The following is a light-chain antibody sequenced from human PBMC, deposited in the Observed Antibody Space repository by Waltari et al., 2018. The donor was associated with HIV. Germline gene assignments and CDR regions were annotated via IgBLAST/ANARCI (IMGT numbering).Light chain of an antibody. CDR3: SSYTSSSTVV. CDR1: SSDVGGYNY. V-gene: IGLV2-14*01. CDR2: EVS. J-gene: IGLJ2*01. Sequence: QSALTQPASVSGSPGQSITISCTGTSSDVGGYNYVSWYQQHPGKAPKRMICEVSNRPSGVSNRFSGSKSGNTASLTISGLQAEDEAAYYCSSYTSSSTVVFGGGTKLTVL.